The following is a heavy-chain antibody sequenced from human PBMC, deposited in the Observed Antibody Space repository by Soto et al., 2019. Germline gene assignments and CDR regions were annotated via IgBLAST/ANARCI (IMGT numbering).Heavy chain of an antibody. Sequence: PSETLSLTCNVSGGSISSSSYYWGWIRQPPGKGLGWIGSIYYSGSTYYNPSLKSRVTISVDTSKNQFSLKLSSVTAADTAVYYCARHGRDIVVVVAATDYWGQGTLVTVSS. CDR2: IYYSGST. D-gene: IGHD2-15*01. CDR3: ARHGRDIVVVVAATDY. CDR1: GGSISSSSYY. V-gene: IGHV4-39*01. J-gene: IGHJ4*02.